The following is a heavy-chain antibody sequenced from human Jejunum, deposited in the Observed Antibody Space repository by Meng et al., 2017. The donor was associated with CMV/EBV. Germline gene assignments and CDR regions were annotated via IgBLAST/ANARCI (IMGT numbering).Heavy chain of an antibody. V-gene: IGHV4-59*01. CDR2: IYYTGST. CDR1: GWCSRGFL. J-gene: IGHJ5*02. Sequence: LPWTCSGWCSRGFLWGLIRPPPGKGLGWVGYIYYTGSTNYNPSLGSRASIALDRSKSQISLKLTSVTAADTAVYYCARVRGGFDPWGQGTLVTVSS. CDR3: ARVRGGFDP.